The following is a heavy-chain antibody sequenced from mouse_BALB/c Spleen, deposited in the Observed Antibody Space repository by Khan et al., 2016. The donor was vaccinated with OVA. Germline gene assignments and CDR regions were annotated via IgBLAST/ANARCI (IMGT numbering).Heavy chain of an antibody. CDR1: GYSITSGYA. CDR3: ARGNYYAYYFDY. V-gene: IGHV3-2*02. Sequence: EVQLVESGPGLVKPSQSLSLTCTVTGYSITSGYAWNWIRQFPGNKLEWMGYISYSGFTSYTPSLKSRISITRDTSKNQFFLQLNSVTTEDTATYYCARGNYYAYYFDYWGQGTTLTVSS. CDR2: ISYSGFT. J-gene: IGHJ2*01. D-gene: IGHD1-1*01.